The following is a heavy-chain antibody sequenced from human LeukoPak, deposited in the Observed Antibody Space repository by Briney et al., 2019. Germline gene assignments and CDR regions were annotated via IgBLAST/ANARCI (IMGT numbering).Heavy chain of an antibody. Sequence: SETQSLTCTVSGGSISSYYWSWIRQPPGKGLEWIGYIYYSGSTNYNPSLKSRVTISVDTSKNQFSLKLSSVTAADTAVYYCARQYSYGYYFDYWGQGTPVTVSS. J-gene: IGHJ4*02. CDR1: GGSISSYY. CDR2: IYYSGST. CDR3: ARQYSYGYYFDY. D-gene: IGHD5-18*01. V-gene: IGHV4-59*01.